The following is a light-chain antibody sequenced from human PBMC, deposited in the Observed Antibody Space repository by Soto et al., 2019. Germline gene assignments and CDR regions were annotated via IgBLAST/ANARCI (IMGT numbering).Light chain of an antibody. Sequence: NFMLTQPHSVSESPGKTVSISCTRSSGSIGNNYVQWYQQRPGSAPITLIFKDDQRPSGVPDRFSGSIDDSSNSASLTISGLKTEDEAEYFCQSYYSSNVIFGGGTKLTVL. CDR2: KDD. CDR3: QSYYSSNVI. V-gene: IGLV6-57*04. CDR1: SGSIGNNY. J-gene: IGLJ2*01.